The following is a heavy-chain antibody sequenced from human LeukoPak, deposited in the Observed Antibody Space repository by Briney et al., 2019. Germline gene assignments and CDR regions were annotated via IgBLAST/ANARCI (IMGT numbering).Heavy chain of an antibody. CDR1: GYTFSSYD. CDR3: ARLFGVVVDYYYYYYMDV. Sequence: ASVKVSCKASGYTFSSYDINWVRQATGQGLEWMGWMNPNSGNTGYAQKFQGRVTITRNTSISTAYMELSSLRSEDTAVYYCARLFGVVVDYYYYYYMDVWGKGTTVTVSS. CDR2: MNPNSGNT. J-gene: IGHJ6*03. D-gene: IGHD3-3*01. V-gene: IGHV1-8*03.